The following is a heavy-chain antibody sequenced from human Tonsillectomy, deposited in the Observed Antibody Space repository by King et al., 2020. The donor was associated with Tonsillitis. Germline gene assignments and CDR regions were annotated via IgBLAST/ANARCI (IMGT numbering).Heavy chain of an antibody. V-gene: IGHV3-48*01. J-gene: IGHJ3*02. D-gene: IGHD3-16*02. Sequence: VQLVESGGGLVQPGGSLRLSCAASGFTFSSYSMNWVRQAPGKGLEWVSYISSSSSTIYYADSVKGRFTISRDNAKNSLYLQMNSLRAEDTAVYYCASWANSRGDNAFDIWGQGTMVTVSS. CDR1: GFTFSSYS. CDR2: ISSSSSTI. CDR3: ASWANSRGDNAFDI.